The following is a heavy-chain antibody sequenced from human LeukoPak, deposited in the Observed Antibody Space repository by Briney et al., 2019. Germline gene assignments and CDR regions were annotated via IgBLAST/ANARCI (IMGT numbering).Heavy chain of an antibody. V-gene: IGHV3-64D*06. Sequence: GGSLRLSCSASGFTFSRYAPHWVRQAPGKGLKFVSAITSNGGSTYYAESVKGRFTISRDNSKNTLYLQVSSLRAEDTAVYYCASRRIAVPTTRAFDYWGQGTLVTVSS. CDR1: GFTFSRYA. CDR3: ASRRIAVPTTRAFDY. CDR2: ITSNGGST. D-gene: IGHD6-19*01. J-gene: IGHJ4*02.